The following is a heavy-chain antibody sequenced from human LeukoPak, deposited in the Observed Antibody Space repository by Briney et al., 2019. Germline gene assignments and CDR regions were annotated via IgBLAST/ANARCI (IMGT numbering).Heavy chain of an antibody. J-gene: IGHJ4*02. V-gene: IGHV1-8*01. CDR2: MNPNSGNT. CDR1: GYTFTNYD. CDR3: ARREKYYDFWSGYYWYFDY. D-gene: IGHD3-3*01. Sequence: ASVKVSCKASGYTFTNYDINWVRQATGQGLEWMGWMNPNSGNTGYAQKFQGRVTITRNTSISTAYMELSSLRSEDTAVYYCARREKYYDFWSGYYWYFDYWGQGTLVTVSS.